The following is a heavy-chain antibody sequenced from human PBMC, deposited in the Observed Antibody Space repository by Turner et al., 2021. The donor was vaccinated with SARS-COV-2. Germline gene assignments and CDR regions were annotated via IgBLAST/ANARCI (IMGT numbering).Heavy chain of an antibody. CDR3: ARARGYSSSWYGVDVPFDP. Sequence: QVQLVESGGGVVQPGRSLRLSCAASAFTFSSYAMHWVRQAPGKGLEWVAVISSDGSNKYYADSGKGRFTISRDNSKNTLYLQMNSLRAEDTAVYYCARARGYSSSWYGVDVPFDPWGQGTLVTVSS. V-gene: IGHV3-30-3*01. CDR1: AFTFSSYA. D-gene: IGHD6-13*01. J-gene: IGHJ5*02. CDR2: ISSDGSNK.